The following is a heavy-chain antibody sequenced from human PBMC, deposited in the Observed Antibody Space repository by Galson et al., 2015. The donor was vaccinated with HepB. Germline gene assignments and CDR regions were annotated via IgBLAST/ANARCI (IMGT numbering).Heavy chain of an antibody. CDR2: ISGSGGST. CDR3: AMGGWFGERLPYYYYGMDV. Sequence: SLRLSCAASGFTFSSYAMSWVRQAPGKGLEWVSAISGSGGSTYYADSVKGRFTISRDNSKNTLYLQMNSLRAEDTAVYYCAMGGWFGERLPYYYYGMDVWGQGTTVTVSS. D-gene: IGHD3-10*01. V-gene: IGHV3-23*01. J-gene: IGHJ6*02. CDR1: GFTFSSYA.